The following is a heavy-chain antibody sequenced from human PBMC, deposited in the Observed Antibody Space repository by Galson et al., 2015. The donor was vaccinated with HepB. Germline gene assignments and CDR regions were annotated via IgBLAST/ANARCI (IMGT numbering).Heavy chain of an antibody. J-gene: IGHJ2*01. V-gene: IGHV4-31*11. D-gene: IGHD4-17*01. CDR1: GGSISSGNYY. CDR2: INYSGIT. Sequence: TLSLTCVVSGGSISSGNYYWSWIRQHPGKGLEWIGYINYSGITYYNPSLRSRVTISVDTSANQFSLRLSSVTVADTAVYFCARDSAGRVTAVTEVDLSNYWHFDLWGRGTLVTVSS. CDR3: ARDSAGRVTAVTEVDLSNYWHFDL.